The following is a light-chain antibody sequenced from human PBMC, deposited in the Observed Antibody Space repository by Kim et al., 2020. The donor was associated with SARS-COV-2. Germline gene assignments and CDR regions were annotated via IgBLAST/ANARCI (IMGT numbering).Light chain of an antibody. CDR1: QSVRSN. V-gene: IGKV3-15*01. CDR2: GAS. Sequence: LSPGERATRSCRASQSVRSNLAWYQQQPGQPPRLLIYGASTRASSIRGRFSGTGSGTEFTLTISSLQSEDFAVYYCQQYDNWPLTFGGGTKVDIK. J-gene: IGKJ4*01. CDR3: QQYDNWPLT.